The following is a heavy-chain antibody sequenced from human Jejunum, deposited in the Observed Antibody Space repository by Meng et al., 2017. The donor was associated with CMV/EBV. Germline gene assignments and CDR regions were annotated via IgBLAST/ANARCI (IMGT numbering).Heavy chain of an antibody. CDR3: AGGRLRHWYFGL. CDR2: IYYSGGT. J-gene: IGHJ2*01. V-gene: IGHV4-59*01. Sequence: QVQLVESGPGLVKPSETLSLTCTVSADSMGGSFWSWIRQAPGKGLEWIGYIYYSGGTNYNPSLKSRVTISIGTSKNQFSLKLTSVTAADTAMYYCAGGRLRHWYFGLWGHGTLVTVSS. D-gene: IGHD4-17*01. CDR1: ADSMGGSF.